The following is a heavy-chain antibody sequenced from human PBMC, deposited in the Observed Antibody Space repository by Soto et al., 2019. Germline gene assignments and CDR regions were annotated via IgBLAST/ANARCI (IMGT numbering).Heavy chain of an antibody. CDR2: IYHSGST. V-gene: IGHV4-31*03. D-gene: IGHD3-22*01. CDR3: ARVNYFERSGPFPS. J-gene: IGHJ5*02. Sequence: QVQLQESGPGLVKPSQTLSLTCTVSGGSLSSGAYYWSWIRQHPGKGLEWIGYIYHSGSTYYNPSVESRGTLSVDTSPRHISLQVSSVTAADTVVYYCARVNYFERSGPFPSWGPGTLVTVSS. CDR1: GGSLSSGAYY.